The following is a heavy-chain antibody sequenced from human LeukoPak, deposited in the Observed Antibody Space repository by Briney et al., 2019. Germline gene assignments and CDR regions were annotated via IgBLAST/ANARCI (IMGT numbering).Heavy chain of an antibody. D-gene: IGHD2-21*01. CDR2: IFGSGGS. CDR1: GGSVSDSS. Sequence: SETLSLTCSVSGGSVSDSSWSWVRQPAGKGLEWIGRIFGSGGSNYNPSLKSRVTMSVDTSKNQFSLKLTSLTAADTALYFCAQGACGFGKKHTYYDIEVWGKGTTVTVSS. J-gene: IGHJ6*03. CDR3: AQGACGFGKKHTYYDIEV. V-gene: IGHV4-4*07.